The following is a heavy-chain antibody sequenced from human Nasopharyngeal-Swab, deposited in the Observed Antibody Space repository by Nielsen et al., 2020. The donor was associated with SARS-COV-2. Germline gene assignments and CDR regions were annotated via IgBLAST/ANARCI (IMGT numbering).Heavy chain of an antibody. CDR1: GGSFSGYY. Sequence: SETLSLTCAVYGGSFSGYYWSWIRQPPGKGLEWIGEINHSGSTNYNPSLKSRVTMSVDTSKNQFSLKLSSVTAADTAVYYCARNYYDSSGYYTYWYFDLWGRGTLVTVSS. J-gene: IGHJ2*01. D-gene: IGHD3-22*01. CDR3: ARNYYDSSGYYTYWYFDL. V-gene: IGHV4-34*01. CDR2: INHSGST.